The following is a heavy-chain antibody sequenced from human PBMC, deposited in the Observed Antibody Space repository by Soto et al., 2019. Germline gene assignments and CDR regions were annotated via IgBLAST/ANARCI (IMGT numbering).Heavy chain of an antibody. Sequence: EMQLLESGGGLAQPGGSLRLSCVASGFAFSKYAINWVRQAPGKGLEWVSSVSRDGGRTYYADSVKGRFTISRDNSKNTVFLQMDTLSAEDSAVYFCVKDQTGDLVWYCDLWGRGTLVTGPS. V-gene: IGHV3-23*01. CDR2: VSRDGGRT. CDR1: GFAFSKYA. CDR3: VKDQTGDLVWYCDL. J-gene: IGHJ2*01. D-gene: IGHD7-27*01.